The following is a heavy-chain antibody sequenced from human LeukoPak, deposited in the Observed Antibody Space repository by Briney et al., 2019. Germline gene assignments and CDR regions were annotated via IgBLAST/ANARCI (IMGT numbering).Heavy chain of an antibody. CDR2: IYYSGST. J-gene: IGHJ3*01. CDR3: AKPSNYYGSATDAFDF. V-gene: IGHV4-39*07. Sequence: PSETLSLTCTVSGGSISSSTYYWGWIRQPPGKGLEWIGNIYYSGSTYYNPSLKSRVTISVDTCKNHFSLKLNSVTAADTAVYYCAKPSNYYGSATDAFDFWGQGTMVTVSS. CDR1: GGSISSSTYY. D-gene: IGHD3-10*01.